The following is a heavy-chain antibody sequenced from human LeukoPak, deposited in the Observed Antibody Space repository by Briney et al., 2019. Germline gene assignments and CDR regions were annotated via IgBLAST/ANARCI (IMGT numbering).Heavy chain of an antibody. CDR3: ARDNWNSYYYNYYGMDV. V-gene: IGHV4-4*07. CDR1: GGSISSYY. J-gene: IGHJ6*02. D-gene: IGHD1-1*01. CDR2: IYTSGST. Sequence: PSETLSLTCTVSGGSISSYYWSWIRQPVGKGLEWIGRIYTSGSTNYNPSLKSRVTMSVDTSKNQFSLKLSSVTAADTAVYYCARDNWNSYYYNYYGMDVWGQGTTVTVSS.